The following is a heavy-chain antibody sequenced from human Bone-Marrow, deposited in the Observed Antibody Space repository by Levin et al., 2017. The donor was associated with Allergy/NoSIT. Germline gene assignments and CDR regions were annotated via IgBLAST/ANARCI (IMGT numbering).Heavy chain of an antibody. Sequence: ASVKVSCAASGFTFSDYTMNWVRQAPGKGLEWVSSISSSSSYIYYADSVKGRFTISSDNAKNSLYLQMNSLRAEDTAVYFCARDFYLGECSGGSGYYMENWGKGTLDSVSS. CDR1: GFTFSDYT. CDR3: ARDFYLGECSGGSGYYMEN. D-gene: IGHD2-15*01. V-gene: IGHV3-21*01. CDR2: ISSSSSYI. J-gene: IGHJ4*02.